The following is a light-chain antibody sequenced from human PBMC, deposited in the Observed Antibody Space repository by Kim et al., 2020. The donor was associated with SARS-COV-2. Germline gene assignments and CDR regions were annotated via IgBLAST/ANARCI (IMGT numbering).Light chain of an antibody. CDR2: DVS. J-gene: IGKJ5*01. CDR3: QQRASWPT. V-gene: IGKV3-11*01. Sequence: SLYPGERATRSCRASQNVSTYLAWYQQKPGQAPRLVIYDVSNRATGIPDRFSGSGSGTDFTLTISSLEPEDFAVYYCQQRASWPTFGQGTRLEIK. CDR1: QNVSTY.